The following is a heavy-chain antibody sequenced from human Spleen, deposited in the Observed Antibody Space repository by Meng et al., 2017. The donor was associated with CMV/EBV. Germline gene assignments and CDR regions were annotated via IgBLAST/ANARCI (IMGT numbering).Heavy chain of an antibody. CDR3: ATRRTGDLVDY. Sequence: GESLKISCAASGFTFSSYSMNWVRQAPGKGLEWVSSISSSSSYIYYADSVKGRFTISRDNAKNSLYLQMNSLRAEDTAVYYCATRRTGDLVDYWGQGTLVTVSS. D-gene: IGHD7-27*01. J-gene: IGHJ4*02. V-gene: IGHV3-21*01. CDR1: GFTFSSYS. CDR2: ISSSSSYI.